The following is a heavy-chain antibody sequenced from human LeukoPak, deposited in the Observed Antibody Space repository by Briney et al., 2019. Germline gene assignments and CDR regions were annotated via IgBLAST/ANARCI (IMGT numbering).Heavy chain of an antibody. CDR2: ISGSGGST. D-gene: IGHD6-19*01. CDR3: AKRSAESSGYFNY. CDR1: GFTFSSYA. J-gene: IGHJ4*02. V-gene: IGHV3-23*01. Sequence: GGSLRLSCAASGFTFSSYAMSWVRQAPGEGLEWVSAISGSGGSTYYADSVKGRFTISRDNSKNTLYLQMNSLRAEDTAVYYCAKRSAESSGYFNYWGQGILVTVSS.